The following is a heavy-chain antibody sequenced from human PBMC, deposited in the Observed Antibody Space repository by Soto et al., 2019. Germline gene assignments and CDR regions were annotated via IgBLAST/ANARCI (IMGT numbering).Heavy chain of an antibody. V-gene: IGHV1-18*01. D-gene: IGHD3-22*01. CDR1: GYTFTSYG. CDR3: ARSPHHTPYYDSSGDYPIDY. CDR2: ISAYNGNT. Sequence: ASVKVSCKDSGYTFTSYGISWVRQAPGQGLEWMGWISAYNGNTNYAQKLQGRVTMTTDTSTSTAYMELRSLRSDDTAVYYCARSPHHTPYYDSSGDYPIDYWGQGTLVTVSS. J-gene: IGHJ4*02.